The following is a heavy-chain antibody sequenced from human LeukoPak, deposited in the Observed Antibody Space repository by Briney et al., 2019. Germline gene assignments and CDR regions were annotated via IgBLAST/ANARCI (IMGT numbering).Heavy chain of an antibody. CDR2: INHSGST. J-gene: IGHJ4*02. V-gene: IGHV4-34*01. CDR1: GGSFSGYY. CDR3: ARVVGRGYSYGYLAY. Sequence: PSETLSLTCAVYGGSFSGYYWSWIRQPPGKGLEWIGEINHSGSTNYNPSLKSRVTISVDTSKNQFSLKLSSVTAADTAVYYCARVVGRGYSYGYLAYWGQGTLVTVSS. D-gene: IGHD5-18*01.